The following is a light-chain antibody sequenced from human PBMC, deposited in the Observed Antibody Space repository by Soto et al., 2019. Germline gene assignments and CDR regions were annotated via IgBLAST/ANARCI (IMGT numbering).Light chain of an antibody. CDR3: QQYQTYST. CDR1: QSIRSL. J-gene: IGKJ5*01. V-gene: IGKV1-5*01. Sequence: DIQMTQSPSTLSASVGYRVTMTFRASQSIRSLLAWYQQKPGKAPKVLIYDASSLGSGVPSRFSGSGSGTEFTLTISSLQPDDFATYFCQQYQTYSTFGQGTRLEIK. CDR2: DAS.